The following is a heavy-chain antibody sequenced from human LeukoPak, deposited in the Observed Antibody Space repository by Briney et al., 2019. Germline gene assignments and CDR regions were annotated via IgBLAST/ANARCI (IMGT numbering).Heavy chain of an antibody. D-gene: IGHD1-26*01. CDR1: GGTFSSYA. J-gene: IGHJ3*02. CDR3: AAPSGSQNAFDI. CDR2: IIPIFGTA. Sequence: SVKVSCKASGGTFSSYAISWVRQAPGQGLEWMGRIIPIFGTANYAQKFQGRVTITTDESTSTAYMELSSLRSEDTAVYYCAAPSGSQNAFDIWGQGTMVTVSS. V-gene: IGHV1-69*05.